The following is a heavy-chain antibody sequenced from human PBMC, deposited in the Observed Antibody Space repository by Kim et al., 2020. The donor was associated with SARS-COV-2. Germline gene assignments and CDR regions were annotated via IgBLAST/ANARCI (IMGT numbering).Heavy chain of an antibody. V-gene: IGHV1-18*01. CDR3: ARDPSSSGWYLDY. J-gene: IGHJ4*02. Sequence: ASVKLSCKASGYTFNSYGISWVRQAPGQGLEWMGWISAYNGDTNYAQKFQGRVTMTTDTSTNTAYMELRSLRSDDTAVYYCARDPSSSGWYLDYWGQGTLVTVSS. D-gene: IGHD6-19*01. CDR1: GYTFNSYG. CDR2: ISAYNGDT.